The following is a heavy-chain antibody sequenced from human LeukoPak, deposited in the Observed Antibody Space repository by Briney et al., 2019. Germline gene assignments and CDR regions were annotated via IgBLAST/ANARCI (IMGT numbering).Heavy chain of an antibody. CDR1: GGSISSGDYY. CDR3: ARGLGYDSSGAFDY. Sequence: SETLSLTCTVSGGSISSGDYYWSWIRQPPGKGLEWIGYIYYSGSTYYNPSLKSRVTISVDTSKNQFSLKLSSVTAADTAVYYCARGLGYDSSGAFDYWGQGTLVTVSS. CDR2: IYYSGST. D-gene: IGHD3-22*01. V-gene: IGHV4-30-4*01. J-gene: IGHJ4*02.